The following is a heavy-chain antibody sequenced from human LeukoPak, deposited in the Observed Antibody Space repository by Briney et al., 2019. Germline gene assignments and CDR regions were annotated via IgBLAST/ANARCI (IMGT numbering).Heavy chain of an antibody. D-gene: IGHD5-24*01. CDR2: IYYSGST. J-gene: IGHJ4*02. Sequence: SETPSLTWTVSGDSISSYYWGWIRQPPGKGLEWIGSIYYSGSTYYNPSLKSRVTISVDTSKNRFSLKLSSVTAADTAVYYCARESGDGYNDFGYWGQGTLVTVSS. V-gene: IGHV4-39*07. CDR1: GDSISSYY. CDR3: ARESGDGYNDFGY.